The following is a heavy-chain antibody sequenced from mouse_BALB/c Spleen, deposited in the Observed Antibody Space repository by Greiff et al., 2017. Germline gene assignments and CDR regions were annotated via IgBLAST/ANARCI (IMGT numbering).Heavy chain of an antibody. CDR3: ARCYDYDGAWFAD. Sequence: QVQLQQSGAELMKPGASVKISCKATGYTFSSYWIEWVKQRPGHGLEWIGEILPGSGSTNYNEKFKGKATLTADTSSNTAYMQLSSLTSEDSAVYYCARCYDYDGAWFADWGQGTLVTVSA. CDR1: GYTFSSYW. CDR2: ILPGSGST. D-gene: IGHD2-4*01. V-gene: IGHV1-9*01. J-gene: IGHJ3*01.